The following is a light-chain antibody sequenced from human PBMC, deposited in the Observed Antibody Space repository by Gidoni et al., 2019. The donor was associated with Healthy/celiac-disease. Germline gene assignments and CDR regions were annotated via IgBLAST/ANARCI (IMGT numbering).Light chain of an antibody. CDR3: MQSLQTPWT. J-gene: IGKJ1*01. V-gene: IGKV2-28*01. CDR2: LGP. Sequence: DIVMTQSPLSLPVTPGEPASISCRSSQSLLHSNGYSHLDWYLQKPGQSPQLLIWLGPNRASGVPDRFSGSGSGTDFTLKITRVEAEDVGVYYCMQSLQTPWTFGQGTKVEIK. CDR1: QSLLHSNGYSH.